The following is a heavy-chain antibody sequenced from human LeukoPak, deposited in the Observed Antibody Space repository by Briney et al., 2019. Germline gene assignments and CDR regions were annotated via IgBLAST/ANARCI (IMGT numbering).Heavy chain of an antibody. CDR2: ISYDGSNI. V-gene: IGHV3-30*03. J-gene: IGHJ1*01. Sequence: GGSLRLSCAASGFTVSSNHMSWVRQAPGKGLEWVAVISYDGSNIYYADSVKGRFTISRDNSKNTLFLQMNSLRADDTAVYYCATGCSGGSCYGYFQHWGQGTLVTVSS. CDR1: GFTVSSNH. CDR3: ATGCSGGSCYGYFQH. D-gene: IGHD2-15*01.